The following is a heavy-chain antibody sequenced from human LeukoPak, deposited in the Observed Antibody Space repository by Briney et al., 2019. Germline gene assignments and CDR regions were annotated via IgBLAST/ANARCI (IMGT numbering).Heavy chain of an antibody. D-gene: IGHD6-19*01. J-gene: IGHJ4*02. CDR1: GYTFTSYG. CDR3: AWQWPTLPGFDY. CDR2: ISAYNGNT. Sequence: ASVKVSCKASGYTFTSYGISWVRQAPGQGLEWMGWISAYNGNTNYAQKLQGRFTMTTDTSTSTAYMELRSLRSDDTAVYYCAWQWPTLPGFDYWGQGTLVTVSS. V-gene: IGHV1-18*01.